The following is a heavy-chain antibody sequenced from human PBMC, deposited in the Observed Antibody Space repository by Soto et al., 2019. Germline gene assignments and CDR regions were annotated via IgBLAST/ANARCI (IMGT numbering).Heavy chain of an antibody. CDR1: GFTFSSYG. V-gene: IGHV3-30*18. D-gene: IGHD2-15*01. Sequence: GGSLRLSCAASGFTFSSYGMHWVRQAPGKGLEWVAVISYDGSNKYYADSVKGRFTISRDNSKNTLYLQMNSLRAEDTAVYYCAKDPGLPTYFDYWGQGTLVTVSS. J-gene: IGHJ4*02. CDR3: AKDPGLPTYFDY. CDR2: ISYDGSNK.